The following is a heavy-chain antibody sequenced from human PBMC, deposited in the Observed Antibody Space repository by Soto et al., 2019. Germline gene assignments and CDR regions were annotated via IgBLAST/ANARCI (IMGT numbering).Heavy chain of an antibody. CDR1: GYTFTSYG. J-gene: IGHJ3*02. V-gene: IGHV1-18*01. Sequence: ASVKVSCKASGYTFTSYGISWVRQAPGQGLEWMGWISAYNGNTNYAQKLQGRVTMTTDTSTSTAYMELRRLRSDDTAVYYCARDTYYYDSSGPPLAFDIWGQGTMVTVSS. D-gene: IGHD3-22*01. CDR2: ISAYNGNT. CDR3: ARDTYYYDSSGPPLAFDI.